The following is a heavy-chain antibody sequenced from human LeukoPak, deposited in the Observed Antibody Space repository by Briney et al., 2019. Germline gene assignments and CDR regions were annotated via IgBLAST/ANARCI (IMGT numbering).Heavy chain of an antibody. D-gene: IGHD2-2*01. V-gene: IGHV3-30*02. CDR2: IWYDGSNK. Sequence: GGSLRLSCAASGFTFSSYGMHWVRQAPGKGLEGVAVIWYDGSNKYYADSVKGRFTISRDKSKNTVYLQMNSLRVEDTDVYYCAKAAYCTSTSCHFSGYAQRPLDSWGQGTLVTVSS. CDR3: AKAAYCTSTSCHFSGYAQRPLDS. J-gene: IGHJ4*02. CDR1: GFTFSSYG.